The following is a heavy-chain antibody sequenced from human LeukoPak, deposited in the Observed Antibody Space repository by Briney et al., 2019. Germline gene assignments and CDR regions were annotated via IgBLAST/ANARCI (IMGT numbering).Heavy chain of an antibody. CDR3: ATEGSGREDYYYYGMDV. V-gene: IGHV1-24*01. D-gene: IGHD3-10*01. Sequence: ASAKVSCKVSGYTLTELSMHWVRQAPGKGLEWMGGFDPEDGETIYAQKFQGRVTMTEDTSTDTAYMELSSLRSEDTAVYYCATEGSGREDYYYYGMDVWGQGTTVTVSS. CDR1: GYTLTELS. CDR2: FDPEDGET. J-gene: IGHJ6*02.